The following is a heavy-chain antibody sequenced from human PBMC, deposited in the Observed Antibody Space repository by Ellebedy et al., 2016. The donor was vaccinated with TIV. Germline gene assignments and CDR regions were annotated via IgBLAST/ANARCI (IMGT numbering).Heavy chain of an antibody. Sequence: SETLSLTCTVSGGSISSYYWSWIRQPPGKGLEWIGYIYYSGSTNYNPSLKSRVTISVDTSKNQLSLKLSSVTAADTAVYYCASGYYDFWSGYPNWFDPWGQGTLVTVSS. J-gene: IGHJ5*02. CDR1: GGSISSYY. CDR2: IYYSGST. CDR3: ASGYYDFWSGYPNWFDP. V-gene: IGHV4-59*08. D-gene: IGHD3-3*01.